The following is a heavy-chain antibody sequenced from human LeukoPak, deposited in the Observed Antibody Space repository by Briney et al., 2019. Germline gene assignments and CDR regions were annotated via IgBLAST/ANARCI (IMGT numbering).Heavy chain of an antibody. CDR2: IYYSGST. J-gene: IGHJ4*02. CDR3: ARQPIYCTNGVCYFDY. D-gene: IGHD2-8*01. V-gene: IGHV4-39*01. CDR1: GGSISSRTYY. Sequence: SETLSLTRTVSGGSISSRTYYWGWIRQPPGKGLEWIGSIYYSGSTYYNPSLKSRVTISVDTSKNQFSLKLSSVAAADTAVYYCARQPIYCTNGVCYFDYWGQGTLVTVSS.